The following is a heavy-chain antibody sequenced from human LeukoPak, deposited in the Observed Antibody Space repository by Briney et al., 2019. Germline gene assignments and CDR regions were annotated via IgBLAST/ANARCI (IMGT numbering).Heavy chain of an antibody. D-gene: IGHD3-10*01. V-gene: IGHV3-53*01. Sequence: QSGGSLRLSCAASGLTVSSNCMSWVRQAPGKGLEWGSFIYSGGNTYYADSVKGRFTICRGNAKNSLDLQMNSLRVEDTGIYYCVKVAKYYYGSETYYFFEHWGQGTPVTASS. CDR2: IYSGGNT. CDR3: VKVAKYYYGSETYYFFEH. J-gene: IGHJ4*02. CDR1: GLTVSSNC.